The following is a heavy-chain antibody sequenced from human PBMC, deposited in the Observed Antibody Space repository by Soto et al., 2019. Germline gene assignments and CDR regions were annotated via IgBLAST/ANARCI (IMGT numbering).Heavy chain of an antibody. D-gene: IGHD2-2*01. CDR3: AKDRILDVVVPAAIFWFDP. Sequence: GGSLRLSCAASGFTFSSYAMSWVRQAPGKGLEWVSAISGSGGSTYYADSVKGRFTISRDNSKNTLYLQMNSLRAEDTAVYYCAKDRILDVVVPAAIFWFDPWGQGTLVTVSS. J-gene: IGHJ5*02. CDR2: ISGSGGST. CDR1: GFTFSSYA. V-gene: IGHV3-23*01.